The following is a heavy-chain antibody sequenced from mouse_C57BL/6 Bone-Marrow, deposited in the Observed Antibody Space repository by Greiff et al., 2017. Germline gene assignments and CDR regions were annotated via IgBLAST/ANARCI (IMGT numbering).Heavy chain of an antibody. D-gene: IGHD2-4*01. CDR1: GFTFSSYG. V-gene: IGHV5-6*02. J-gene: IGHJ2*01. CDR2: ISSGGSYT. Sequence: DVMLVESGGDLVKPGGSLKLSCAASGFTFSSYGMSWVRQTPDKRLEWVATISSGGSYTYYPDSVKGRFTSSRDNAKNSLYLQMSSLKSEDTSMYYCARHVDYDYDVGLYYFDYGGQGTTLTGSS. CDR3: ARHVDYDYDVGLYYFDY.